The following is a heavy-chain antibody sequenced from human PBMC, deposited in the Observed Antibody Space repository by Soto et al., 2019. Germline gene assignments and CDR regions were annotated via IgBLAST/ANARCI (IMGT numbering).Heavy chain of an antibody. D-gene: IGHD2-21*02. Sequence: QLQLQESGSGLVKPSQTLSLTCAVSGGSISSGGYSLIWIRQPPGKGLEWIGYIYRSGSAYYNPSLKSRVTISLDRSKNQFSLKLSSVTAAYTAVYYWSIGPDCGGDCYSYYLDSWGQGTMVTVSS. J-gene: IGHJ4*02. CDR3: SIGPDCGGDCYSYYLDS. V-gene: IGHV4-30-2*01. CDR2: IYRSGSA. CDR1: GGSISSGGYS.